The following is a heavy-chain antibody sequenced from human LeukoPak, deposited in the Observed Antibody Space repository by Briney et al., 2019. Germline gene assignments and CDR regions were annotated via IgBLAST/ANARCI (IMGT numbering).Heavy chain of an antibody. D-gene: IGHD2-15*01. J-gene: IGHJ4*02. CDR1: GGSISSSSYY. CDR2: IYYSGRP. CDR3: ARVSYCSGGSCYYETPYFDY. Sequence: PSETLSLTCTVSGGSISSSSYYWGWIRQPPGKGLEWIGSIYYSGRPYYNPSLKSRVTISVDTSKNQFSLKLSSVTAADTAVYYCARVSYCSGGSCYYETPYFDYWGQGTLVTVSS. V-gene: IGHV4-39*01.